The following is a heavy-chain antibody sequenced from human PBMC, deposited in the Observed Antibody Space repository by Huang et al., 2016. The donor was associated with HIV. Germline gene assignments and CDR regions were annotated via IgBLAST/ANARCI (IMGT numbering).Heavy chain of an antibody. Sequence: QVQLQESGPGLVKPSETLSLTCTVSGGSINSYYWSWIRQPPGKGLEWIGYIHYSGSTIDNPSLKRRVTISVDTSKNQFSLKLSSVTAADTAMYYCARNYYDNVDWYFDLWGRGTLVTVSS. CDR2: IHYSGST. CDR1: GGSINSYY. D-gene: IGHD3-22*01. CDR3: ARNYYDNVDWYFDL. V-gene: IGHV4-59*01. J-gene: IGHJ2*01.